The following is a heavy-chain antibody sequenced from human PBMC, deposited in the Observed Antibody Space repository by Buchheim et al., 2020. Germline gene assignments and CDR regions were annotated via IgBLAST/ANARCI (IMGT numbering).Heavy chain of an antibody. J-gene: IGHJ4*02. Sequence: EVHLVESGGGLVQPGGSLRLSCEASGFIFSNNWMTWVRQAPGKGPEWVANIKKDESEKYYVDSVKGRFTIFRDSAKKSVFLQMNNVRADDTAVYYCATHDFWSGYFPRTLDFWGQGTL. D-gene: IGHD3-3*01. CDR2: IKKDESEK. V-gene: IGHV3-7*01. CDR1: GFIFSNNW. CDR3: ATHDFWSGYFPRTLDF.